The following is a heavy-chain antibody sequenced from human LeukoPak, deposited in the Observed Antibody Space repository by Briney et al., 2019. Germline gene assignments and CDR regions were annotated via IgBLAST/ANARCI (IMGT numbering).Heavy chain of an antibody. CDR3: ARDRIGYSRWDY. CDR1: GFAFSSYG. Sequence: GGSLRLSCAASGFAFSSYGMHWVRQAPGKGLERVAVIWYDGSNKYYADSVKGRFTISRDNSKNTLYLQMNSLRAEDTAVYYCARDRIGYSRWDYWGQGTLVTVSS. V-gene: IGHV3-33*01. CDR2: IWYDGSNK. J-gene: IGHJ4*02. D-gene: IGHD6-13*01.